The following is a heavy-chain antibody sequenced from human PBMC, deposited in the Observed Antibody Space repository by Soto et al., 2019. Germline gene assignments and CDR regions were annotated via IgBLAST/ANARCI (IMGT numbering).Heavy chain of an antibody. CDR2: IYYSGST. D-gene: IGHD3-10*01. CDR1: GGSISSSSYY. Sequence: SETLSLTCTVSGGSISSSSYYWGWIRQPPGKGLEWIGSIYYSGSTYYNPSLKSRVTISVDTSKNQFSLKLSSVTAADTAVYYCARRPVWGVINAGYNWFDLWGQGTLVTVFS. CDR3: ARRPVWGVINAGYNWFDL. J-gene: IGHJ5*02. V-gene: IGHV4-39*01.